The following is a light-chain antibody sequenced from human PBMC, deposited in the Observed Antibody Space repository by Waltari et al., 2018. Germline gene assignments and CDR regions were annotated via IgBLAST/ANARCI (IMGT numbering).Light chain of an antibody. CDR1: QSVSRT. V-gene: IGKV3-20*01. CDR2: AAS. Sequence: EIVLTQSPGTLSLVPGERATLSCRASQSVSRTLAWYQQKPGQAPSLLIYAASTRATGIPDRFSGSASGTDFSLTISRLEPEDFAVYYCQHYVRLPATFGQGTKVEI. J-gene: IGKJ1*01. CDR3: QHYVRLPAT.